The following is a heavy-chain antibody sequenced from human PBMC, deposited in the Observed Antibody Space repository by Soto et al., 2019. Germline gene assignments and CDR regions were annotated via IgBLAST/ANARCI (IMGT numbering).Heavy chain of an antibody. J-gene: IGHJ6*02. CDR1: GYSFTSYV. D-gene: IGHD2-2*01. CDR3: ARGVENIVVVLDVFGYYGMDV. Sequence: ASVKVSCKASGYSFTSYVIYWVRRAPGQRLEWMGWINAGNGNTKYSQKFQGRVTITSDTSASTAYMELSSLRSEDTAVYFCARGVENIVVVLDVFGYYGMDVWGQGTTVTVSS. CDR2: INAGNGNT. V-gene: IGHV1-3*01.